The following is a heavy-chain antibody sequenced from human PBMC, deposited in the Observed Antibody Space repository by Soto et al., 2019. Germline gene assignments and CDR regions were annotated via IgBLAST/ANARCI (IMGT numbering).Heavy chain of an antibody. CDR2: IYYSGST. V-gene: IGHV4-30-4*01. D-gene: IGHD1-7*01. CDR3: ARVVYLNWNYPPYWFDP. Sequence: QVQLQESGPGLVKPSQTLSLTCTVSGGSISSGDYYWSWIRQPPGKGLEWIGYIYYSGSTYYNPSLKSRVTISVDTPKNQFSLKLSSVTAADTAVYYCARVVYLNWNYPPYWFDPWGQGTLVTVSS. J-gene: IGHJ5*02. CDR1: GGSISSGDYY.